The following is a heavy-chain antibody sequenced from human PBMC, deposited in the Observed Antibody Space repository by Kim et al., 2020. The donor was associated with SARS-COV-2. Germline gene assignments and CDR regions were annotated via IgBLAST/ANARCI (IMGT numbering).Heavy chain of an antibody. CDR2: INPNSGGT. V-gene: IGHV1-2*06. CDR3: ATCSSTSCYPNGMDV. Sequence: ASVKVSCKASGYTFTGYYMHWVRQAPGQGLEWMGRINPNSGGTNYAQKFQGRVTMTRDTSISTAYMELSRLRSDDTAVYYCATCSSTSCYPNGMDVWGQGTTVTVSS. D-gene: IGHD2-2*01. J-gene: IGHJ6*02. CDR1: GYTFTGYY.